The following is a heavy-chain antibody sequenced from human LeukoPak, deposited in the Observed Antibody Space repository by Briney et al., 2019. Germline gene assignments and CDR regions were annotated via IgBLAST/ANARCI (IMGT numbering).Heavy chain of an antibody. CDR2: INHSGST. V-gene: IGHV4-34*01. CDR3: ARGLYSGSYLFDY. CDR1: GGSFSGYC. J-gene: IGHJ4*02. Sequence: SETLSLTCAVYGGSFSGYCWSWIRQPPGKGLEWIGEINHSGSTNYNPSLKSRVTISVDTSKNQFSLKLSSVTAADTAVYYCARGLYSGSYLFDYWGQGTLVTVSS. D-gene: IGHD1-26*01.